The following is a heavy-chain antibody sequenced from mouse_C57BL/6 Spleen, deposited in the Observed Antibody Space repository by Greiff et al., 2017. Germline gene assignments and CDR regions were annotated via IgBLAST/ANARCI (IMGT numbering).Heavy chain of an antibody. CDR2: IYPGDGDT. CDR3: ARSEILRSYFDY. J-gene: IGHJ2*01. V-gene: IGHV1-82*01. Sequence: VQLVESGPELVKPGASVKISCKASGYAFSSSWMNWVKQRPGKGLEWIGRIYPGDGDTNYNGKFKGKDTLTADKSSSTAYMQLSSLTSEDSAVYFCARSEILRSYFDYWGQGTTLTVSS. CDR1: GYAFSSSW. D-gene: IGHD1-1*01.